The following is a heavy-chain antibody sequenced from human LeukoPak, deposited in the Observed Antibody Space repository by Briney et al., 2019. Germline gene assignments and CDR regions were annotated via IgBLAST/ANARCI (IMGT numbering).Heavy chain of an antibody. CDR1: GGSFSGYY. CDR3: ARGGGYGDL. Sequence: SETLSLTCAVYGGSFSGYYWSWVRQPPGKGLEWIGEIYHSGSTNYNPSLKSRVTISVDKSKNQFSLKLSSVTAADTAVYYCARGGGYGDLWGRGTLVTVSS. V-gene: IGHV4-34*01. J-gene: IGHJ2*01. CDR2: IYHSGST. D-gene: IGHD5-12*01.